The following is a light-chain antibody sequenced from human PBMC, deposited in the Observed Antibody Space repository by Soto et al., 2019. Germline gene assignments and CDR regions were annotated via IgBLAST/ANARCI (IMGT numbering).Light chain of an antibody. V-gene: IGLV2-11*01. CDR3: CSYAGSYTFGV. Sequence: QSALTQPRSVSGSPGQSVTISCTGTSSDVGGYNYVSWYQQHPGKAPKLMNYDVSKRPSGVPDRFSGSKSGNTSSLTISGLQAEDEADYYCCSYAGSYTFGVFGGGTQLTVL. J-gene: IGLJ3*02. CDR1: SSDVGGYNY. CDR2: DVS.